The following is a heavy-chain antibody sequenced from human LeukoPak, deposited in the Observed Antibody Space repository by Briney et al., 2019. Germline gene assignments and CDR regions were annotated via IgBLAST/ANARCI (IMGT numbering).Heavy chain of an antibody. CDR2: ISYDGSNK. D-gene: IGHD3-10*01. J-gene: IGHJ4*02. V-gene: IGHV3-30*04. Sequence: GRSLRLSCAASGFTFSSYAMHWVRQAPGKGLEWVAVISYDGSNKYYADSVKGRFTISRDNSKNTLYVQMSSLRADDTAVYYCAKGYYYGSGSYSTFDYWDQGTLVTVSS. CDR1: GFTFSSYA. CDR3: AKGYYYGSGSYSTFDY.